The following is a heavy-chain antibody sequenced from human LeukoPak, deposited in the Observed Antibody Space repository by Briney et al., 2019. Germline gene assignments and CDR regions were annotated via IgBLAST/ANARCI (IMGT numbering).Heavy chain of an antibody. J-gene: IGHJ4*02. CDR1: GGSISSYY. D-gene: IGHD5-24*01. Sequence: SETLSLTCTVSGGSISSYYWSWLRQPPGKGLEWIGYIYYSGSTNYNPSLKSRVTISVDTSKNQFSLKLSFVTAADTAVYYCARGLEDGYNYYFDYWGQGTLVTVSS. V-gene: IGHV4-59*01. CDR2: IYYSGST. CDR3: ARGLEDGYNYYFDY.